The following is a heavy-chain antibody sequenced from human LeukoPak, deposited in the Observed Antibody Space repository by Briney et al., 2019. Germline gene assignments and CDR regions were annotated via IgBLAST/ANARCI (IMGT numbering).Heavy chain of an antibody. CDR3: ARGYSNSYFDY. V-gene: IGHV4-61*02. J-gene: IGHJ4*02. Sequence: SETLSLTCTVSGDSITSVGYYWIWLRQPAGKRLEWIGRIYKSGGTNYNPSLKSRVTISVDTSKNQFSLKLSSVTAADTAVYYCARGYSNSYFDYWGQGTLVTVSS. CDR2: IYKSGGT. D-gene: IGHD4-11*01. CDR1: GDSITSVGYY.